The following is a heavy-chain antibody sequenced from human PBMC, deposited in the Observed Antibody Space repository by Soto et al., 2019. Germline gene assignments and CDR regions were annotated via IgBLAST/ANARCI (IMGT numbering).Heavy chain of an antibody. CDR2: ISYSGST. J-gene: IGHJ5*02. CDR1: GGSITSGGYY. Sequence: QVQLQESGPGLVKPSQTLSLTCTVSGGSITSGGYYWTWIRQHPGKGLEWIGYISYSGSTYYNPSLXSRVTISVDTSKXQXXLKLSSVTAADTAVYYCARSVFPWGQGTLVTVSS. V-gene: IGHV4-31*03. CDR3: ARSVFP.